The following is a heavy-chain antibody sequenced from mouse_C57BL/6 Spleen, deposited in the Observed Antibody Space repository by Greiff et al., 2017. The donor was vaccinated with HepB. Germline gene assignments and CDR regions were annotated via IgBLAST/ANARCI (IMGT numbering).Heavy chain of an antibody. CDR1: GFSLTSYG. V-gene: IGHV2-2*01. CDR3: ARNRGYGNQRAMDY. J-gene: IGHJ4*01. Sequence: QVQLKQSGPGLVQPSQSLSITCTVSGFSLTSYGVHWVRQSPGKGLEWLGVIWSGGSTDYNAAFISRLSISKDNSKSQVFFKMNSLQADETAIYYGARNRGYGNQRAMDYWGQGTSVTVSS. CDR2: IWSGGST. D-gene: IGHD2-1*01.